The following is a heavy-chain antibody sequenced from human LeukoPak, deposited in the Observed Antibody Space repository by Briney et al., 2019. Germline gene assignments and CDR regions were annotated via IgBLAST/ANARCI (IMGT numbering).Heavy chain of an antibody. CDR2: ISYDGSNK. CDR1: GFTFSSYA. CDR3: ARSENYDYSNDY. D-gene: IGHD4-11*01. V-gene: IGHV3-30-3*01. J-gene: IGHJ4*02. Sequence: GGSLRLSCAASGFTFSSYAMHWVRQAPGKGLEWVAVISYDGSNKYYADSVKGRFTISRDNSKNTLYLQMNSLRAEDTAVYYCARSENYDYSNDYWGQGTLVTVSS.